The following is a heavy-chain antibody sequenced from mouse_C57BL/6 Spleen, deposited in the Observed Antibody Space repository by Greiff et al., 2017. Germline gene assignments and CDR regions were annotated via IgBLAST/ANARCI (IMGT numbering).Heavy chain of an antibody. J-gene: IGHJ4*01. Sequence: QVQLQQPGAELVRPGSSVKLSCKASGYTFTSYWMDWVKQRPGQGLEWIGNIYPSDSETHYNQKFKDKATLTVDKSSSTAYMQISSLTSEDSAVYYCARDGYPYYAMDYWGQGTSVTVSS. D-gene: IGHD2-3*01. CDR2: IYPSDSET. CDR3: ARDGYPYYAMDY. V-gene: IGHV1-61*01. CDR1: GYTFTSYW.